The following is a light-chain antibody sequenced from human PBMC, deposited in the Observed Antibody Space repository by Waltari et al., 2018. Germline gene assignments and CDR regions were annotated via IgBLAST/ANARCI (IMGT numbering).Light chain of an antibody. Sequence: EVLLTQSPVTLSVSQGEPATLSCRASESVNSDLAWYYQTPGQAPRLLMDASSARATGVPVRFTGSGFDTDFTLTISSLQSEDLGIYHCQQYNKWPPTFGGGTKVEIK. V-gene: IGKV3-15*01. CDR1: ESVNSD. CDR2: ASS. CDR3: QQYNKWPPT. J-gene: IGKJ4*01.